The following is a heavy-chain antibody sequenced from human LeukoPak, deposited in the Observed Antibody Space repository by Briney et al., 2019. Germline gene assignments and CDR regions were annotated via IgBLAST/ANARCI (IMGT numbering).Heavy chain of an antibody. CDR1: GGSFSGYY. V-gene: IGHV4-34*01. D-gene: IGHD5-12*01. Sequence: PSETLSLTCAVYGGSFSGYYWSWIRQPPGKGLEWIGEINHSGSTNYNPSLKSRVTISVDTSKNQFSLKLSSVTAADTAVYYCARGIVATPYYYYMDVWGKGTTVTVSS. J-gene: IGHJ6*03. CDR2: INHSGST. CDR3: ARGIVATPYYYYMDV.